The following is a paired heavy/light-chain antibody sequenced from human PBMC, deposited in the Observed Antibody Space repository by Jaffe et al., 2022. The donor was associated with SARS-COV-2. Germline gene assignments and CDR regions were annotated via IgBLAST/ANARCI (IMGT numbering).Heavy chain of an antibody. CDR3: ARRGWKDGRWFDP. D-gene: IGHD1-1*01. V-gene: IGHV4-39*01. J-gene: IGHJ5*02. CDR2: IYYGGNT. Sequence: QLQLQESGPGLVKPSETLSLTCTVFGASISSGSYYWTWIRQPPGKGLEWIGSIYYGGNTYYNPSLKSRVAISVDTSKNQFSLKLRSVTAADIAVYYCARRGWKDGRWFDPWGLGTLVTVSS. CDR1: GASISSGSYY.
Light chain of an antibody. CDR2: DVS. CDR3: CSYAGSPWV. V-gene: IGLV2-11*01. J-gene: IGLJ3*02. Sequence: QSALTQPPSVSGSPGQSVTISCTGTSSDVGSYNYVSWYQQHPGKAPKLMIYDVSKRPSGVPDRFSGSKSGNTASLTISGLQAEDEADYYCCSYAGSPWVFGGGTKVTVL. CDR1: SSDVGSYNY.